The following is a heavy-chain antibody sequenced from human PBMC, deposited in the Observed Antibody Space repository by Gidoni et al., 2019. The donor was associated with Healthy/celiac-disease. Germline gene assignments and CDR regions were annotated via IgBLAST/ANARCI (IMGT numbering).Heavy chain of an antibody. Sequence: EVQLVESGGGLGQPGRSLRLSCAASGFTFDDYAMHWVRQAPGKGLEWVSGISWNSGSIGYADSVKGRFTISRDNAKNSLYLQMNSLRAEDTALYYCAKDFGLVGAFDYWGQGTLVTVSS. CDR1: GFTFDDYA. D-gene: IGHD1-26*01. CDR3: AKDFGLVGAFDY. CDR2: ISWNSGSI. V-gene: IGHV3-9*01. J-gene: IGHJ4*02.